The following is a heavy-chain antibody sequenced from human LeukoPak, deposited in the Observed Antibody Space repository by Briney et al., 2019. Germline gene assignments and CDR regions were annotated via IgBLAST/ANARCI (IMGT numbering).Heavy chain of an antibody. CDR3: ARGDGEVVGTFDY. CDR2: INHSGST. Sequence: AGTRSLTCAVCGGSFSGYLWSWIRQPPGKGLEWIGEINHSGSTNYNPSLKSRVTISVDTSKNQFSLKLSSVTAADTAVYYCARGDGEVVGTFDYWGQGTLVTVSS. J-gene: IGHJ4*02. CDR1: GGSFSGYL. V-gene: IGHV4-34*01. D-gene: IGHD5-12*01.